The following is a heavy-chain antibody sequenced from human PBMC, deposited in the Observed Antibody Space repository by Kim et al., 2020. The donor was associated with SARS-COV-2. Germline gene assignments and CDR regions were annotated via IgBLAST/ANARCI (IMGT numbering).Heavy chain of an antibody. D-gene: IGHD5-12*01. V-gene: IGHV3-11*04. Sequence: TIYYADSVKGRFTISRDNAKNSLYLQMNSLRAEDTAVYYCASSQWLVVDYWGQGTLVTVSS. CDR3: ASSQWLVVDY. CDR2: TI. J-gene: IGHJ4*02.